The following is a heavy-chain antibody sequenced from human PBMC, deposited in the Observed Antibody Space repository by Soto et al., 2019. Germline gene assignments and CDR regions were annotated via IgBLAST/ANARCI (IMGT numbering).Heavy chain of an antibody. CDR3: ARGLVDTAMGYFDY. D-gene: IGHD5-18*01. CDR1: WYTLTGYY. Sequence: ASVKVSCRASWYTLTGYYMHWVRQAPGQGLEWMGWINPNSGGTNYAQKFQGRVTITADKSTSTAYMELSSLRSEHTAVYYCARGLVDTAMGYFDYWGQGTLVTVSS. CDR2: INPNSGGT. V-gene: IGHV1-2*02. J-gene: IGHJ4*02.